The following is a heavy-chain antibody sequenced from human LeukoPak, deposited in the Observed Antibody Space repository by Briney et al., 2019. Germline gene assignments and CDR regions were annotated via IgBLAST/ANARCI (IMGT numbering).Heavy chain of an antibody. D-gene: IGHD2-2*01. CDR3: ARGPHPYCSSTSCYPDAFDI. J-gene: IGHJ3*02. V-gene: IGHV1-2*02. CDR1: GYTFTGYY. Sequence: GASVKVSYKASGYTFTGYYMHWVRQAPGQGLEWMGWINPNSGGTNYAQKFQGRVTMTRDTSISTAYMELSRLRSDDTAVYYCARGPHPYCSSTSCYPDAFDIWGRGTMVTVSS. CDR2: INPNSGGT.